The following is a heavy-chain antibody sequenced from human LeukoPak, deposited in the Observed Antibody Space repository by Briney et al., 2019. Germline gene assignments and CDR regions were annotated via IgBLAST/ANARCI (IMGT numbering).Heavy chain of an antibody. Sequence: GSLRLSCAASGFTFSSYAMSWVRQAPGKGLEWVSAISGSGGSTYYADSVKGRFTISRDNAKNSLYLQMNSLRAEDTAVYYCVRGFMKFDYWGQGTLVTVSS. V-gene: IGHV3-23*01. J-gene: IGHJ4*02. CDR2: ISGSGGST. D-gene: IGHD3-16*01. CDR3: VRGFMKFDY. CDR1: GFTFSSYA.